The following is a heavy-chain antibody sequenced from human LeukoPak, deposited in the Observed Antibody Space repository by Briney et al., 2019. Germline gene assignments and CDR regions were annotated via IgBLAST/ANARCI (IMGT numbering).Heavy chain of an antibody. V-gene: IGHV3-64*01. D-gene: IGHD2-21*02. Sequence: PGGSLGLSSAASGFTFSSYAMHWVRQAPGKGLEYVSAISSNGGSTYYANSVKGRFTISRDNSKNTLYLQMGSLRAEDMAVYYCARDRLIEMQHIVVVTATYYYYYGMDVCGQGTTVTVSS. J-gene: IGHJ6*02. CDR3: ARDRLIEMQHIVVVTATYYYYYGMDV. CDR2: ISSNGGST. CDR1: GFTFSSYA.